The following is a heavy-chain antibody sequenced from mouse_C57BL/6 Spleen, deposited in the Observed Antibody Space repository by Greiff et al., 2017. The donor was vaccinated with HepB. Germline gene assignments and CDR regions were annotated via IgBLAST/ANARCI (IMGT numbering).Heavy chain of an antibody. CDR2: ISSGGDYI. CDR1: GFTFSSYA. D-gene: IGHD2-4*01. J-gene: IGHJ4*01. V-gene: IGHV5-9-1*02. Sequence: EVKLVESGEGLVKPGGSLKLSCAASGFTFSSYAMSWVRQTPEKRLEWVAYISSGGDYIYYADTVKGRFTISRDNARNTLYLQMSSLKSEDTAMYYCTREGYDYDETAYAMDYWGQGTSVTVSS. CDR3: TREGYDYDETAYAMDY.